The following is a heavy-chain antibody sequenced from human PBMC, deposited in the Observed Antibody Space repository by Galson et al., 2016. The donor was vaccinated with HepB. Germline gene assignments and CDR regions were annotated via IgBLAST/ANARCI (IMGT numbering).Heavy chain of an antibody. Sequence: QVQMQESGPGLVKPLETLSLSCTVSGDFVNTSGHYWTWIRQAPGKELEWLGYVYYNGMTKYSPSLKSRVSISVDTSKNQFSLNVRSVTAADTAVYYCATYVATVTSRRANYFDPWGQGALVTVSS. V-gene: IGHV4-61*08. J-gene: IGHJ5*02. CDR1: GDFVNTSGHY. CDR3: ATYVATVTSRRANYFDP. CDR2: VYYNGMT. D-gene: IGHD4-17*01.